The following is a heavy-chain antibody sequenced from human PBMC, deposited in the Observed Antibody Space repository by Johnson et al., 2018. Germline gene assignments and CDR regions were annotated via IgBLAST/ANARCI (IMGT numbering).Heavy chain of an antibody. CDR1: GFTFRRYG. J-gene: IGHJ6*03. CDR3: AKGSGSAHYYMDV. Sequence: VQLVESGGGVVQPGGSLRLSCAASGFTFRRYGMHWVRQAPGKGLEWVTAISYNGYNEYYVDSVKGRFTTSRDNTKNTLFLQMNSLRGEDTAVYYWAKGSGSAHYYMDVWGKGTTVTVAS. V-gene: IGHV3-30*18. CDR2: ISYNGYNE.